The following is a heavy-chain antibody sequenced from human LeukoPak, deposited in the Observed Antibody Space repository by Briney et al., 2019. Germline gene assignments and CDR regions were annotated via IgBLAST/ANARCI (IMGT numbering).Heavy chain of an antibody. CDR3: ATYDSSGYYYFDY. CDR2: FDPEDGET. D-gene: IGHD3-22*01. Sequence: ASVKVSCKVSGYTLTELSMHWVRQAHGKGLEWMGGFDPEDGETIYAQKFQGRVTITEDTSTDTAYMELSSLRSEDTAVYYCATYDSSGYYYFDYWGQGTLVTVSS. J-gene: IGHJ4*02. CDR1: GYTLTELS. V-gene: IGHV1-24*01.